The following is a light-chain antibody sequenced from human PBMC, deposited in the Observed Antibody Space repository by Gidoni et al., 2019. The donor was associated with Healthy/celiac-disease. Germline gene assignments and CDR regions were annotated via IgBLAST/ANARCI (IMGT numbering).Light chain of an antibody. CDR2: GNN. CDR3: QSYDSSLSGWV. CDR1: RSNIGAGYD. J-gene: IGLJ3*02. Sequence: QSVLTQPPSVSGAHGPRVTISCTGSRSNIGAGYDVHWYQQLPGTAPKLLIYGNNNRPSGVPDRFSGSKSGTSASLAITGLQAEDEADYYCQSYDSSLSGWVFGGGNKLTVL. V-gene: IGLV1-40*01.